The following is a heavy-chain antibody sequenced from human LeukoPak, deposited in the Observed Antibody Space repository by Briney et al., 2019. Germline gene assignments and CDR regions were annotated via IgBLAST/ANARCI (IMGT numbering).Heavy chain of an antibody. J-gene: IGHJ5*02. CDR2: IFYSGST. CDR1: GGSISTSSYY. V-gene: IGHV4-39*07. CDR3: ARQIRWLRHWFDP. Sequence: SETLSLTCTVSGGSISTSSYYWGWVRQPPGKGLEWIGNIFYSGSTYYSPSLKSRVTISVDPSKNQFSLKLSSVTAADTAVYYCARQIRWLRHWFDPWGQGTLVTVSS. D-gene: IGHD5-24*01.